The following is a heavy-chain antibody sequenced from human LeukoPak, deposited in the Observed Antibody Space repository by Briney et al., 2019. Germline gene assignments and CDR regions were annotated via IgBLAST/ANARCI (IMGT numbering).Heavy chain of an antibody. CDR3: ARDFWGFFDY. D-gene: IGHD7-27*01. CDR1: GFTFGNYW. Sequence: AGSLRLSCAASGFTFGNYWMNWVLQAPGKGLEWVAKINLEGSETQYVDSVKGRFTISRDNARNSLYLQINSLRAEDTAVYYCARDFWGFFDYWGQRTLVSASS. V-gene: IGHV3-7*04. J-gene: IGHJ4*02. CDR2: INLEGSET.